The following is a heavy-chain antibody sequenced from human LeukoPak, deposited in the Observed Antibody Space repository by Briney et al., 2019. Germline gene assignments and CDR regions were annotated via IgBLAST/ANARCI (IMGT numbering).Heavy chain of an antibody. D-gene: IGHD6-13*01. CDR3: ARGGSSSWYRSFRYYYMDV. J-gene: IGHJ6*03. V-gene: IGHV4-59*01. CDR2: FYHSGGT. CDR1: GGSISSYY. Sequence: SETLSLTCTVSGGSISSYYWSWIRQTPGKGLEWVGHFYHSGGTNYNPPFKSRVTISIDTSKNQFSLKLSSVTAADTAVYYCARGGSSSWYRSFRYYYMDVWGKGTTVTISS.